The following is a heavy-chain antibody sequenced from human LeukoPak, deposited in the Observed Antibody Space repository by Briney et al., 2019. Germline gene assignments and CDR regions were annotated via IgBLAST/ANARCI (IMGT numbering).Heavy chain of an antibody. D-gene: IGHD2-21*01. CDR3: ARDRIAFYYGMDV. V-gene: IGHV4-61*01. CDR2: ILYSGST. Sequence: SETLSLTCSVSGGSVSSENYYWTWIRQPPGKGLEWIGFILYSGSTSYNPSLKSRVTMSIDTSKNQFSLRLNSVSAADTAVYYCARDRIAFYYGMDVWGQGTTVTVSS. CDR1: GGSVSSENYY. J-gene: IGHJ6*02.